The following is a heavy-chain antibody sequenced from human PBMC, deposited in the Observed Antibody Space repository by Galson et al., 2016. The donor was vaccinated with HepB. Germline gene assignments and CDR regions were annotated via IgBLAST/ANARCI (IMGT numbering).Heavy chain of an antibody. CDR3: ATIGGPSGYFYY. CDR1: GYTFTGYY. D-gene: IGHD3-16*01. CDR2: INPNSSGT. Sequence: SVKVSCKASGYTFTGYYMHWVRQAPGQGLEWMGWINPNSSGTKYAQKFQGWVTMTRDTSISTGYMELSMLRSDDTAVYYCATIGGPSGYFYYWGQGTLVTVSS. V-gene: IGHV1-2*04. J-gene: IGHJ4*02.